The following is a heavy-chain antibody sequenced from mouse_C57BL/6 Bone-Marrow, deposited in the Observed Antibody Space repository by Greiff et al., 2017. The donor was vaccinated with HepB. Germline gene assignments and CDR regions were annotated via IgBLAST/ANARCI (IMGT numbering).Heavy chain of an antibody. J-gene: IGHJ3*01. CDR3: ARMSEGNYEGLAWFAY. Sequence: QVTLKVSGPGILQPSQTLSLTCSFSGFSLSTFGMGVGWIRQPSGKGLEWLAHIWWDDDKYYNPALKSRLTISKDTSKNQVFLKIANVDTAATATYYCARMSEGNYEGLAWFAYWGQGTLVTVSA. CDR1: GFSLSTFGMG. CDR2: IWWDDDK. D-gene: IGHD2-1*01. V-gene: IGHV8-8*01.